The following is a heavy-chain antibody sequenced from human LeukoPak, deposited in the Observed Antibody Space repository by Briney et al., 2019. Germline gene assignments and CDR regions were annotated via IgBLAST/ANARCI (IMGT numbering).Heavy chain of an antibody. CDR3: ARSLYCSSTSCYKLSNFDY. V-gene: IGHV1-18*01. CDR2: ISAYNGNT. CDR1: GGTFSSYA. D-gene: IGHD2-2*02. Sequence: ASVKVSCKASGGTFSSYAISWVRQAPGQGLEWMGWISAYNGNTNYAQKLQGRVTMTTDTSTSTAYMELRSLRSDDTAVYYCARSLYCSSTSCYKLSNFDYWGQGTLVTVSS. J-gene: IGHJ4*02.